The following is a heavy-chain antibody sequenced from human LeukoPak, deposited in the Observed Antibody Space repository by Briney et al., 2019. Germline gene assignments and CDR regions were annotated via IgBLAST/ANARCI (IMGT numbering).Heavy chain of an antibody. J-gene: IGHJ4*02. CDR3: ARTTYCTNGVCYIDYFDY. Sequence: SQTLSLTCTVSGGSISSGGYYWSWIRQHPGKGLEWIGYIYYSGSTYYNPSLKSRVTIPVDTSKNQFSLKLSSVTAADTAVYYCARTTYCTNGVCYIDYFDYWGQGTLVTVSS. D-gene: IGHD2-8*01. CDR2: IYYSGST. CDR1: GGSISSGGYY. V-gene: IGHV4-31*03.